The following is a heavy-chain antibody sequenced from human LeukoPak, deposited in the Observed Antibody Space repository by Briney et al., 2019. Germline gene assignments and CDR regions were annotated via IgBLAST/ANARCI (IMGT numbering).Heavy chain of an antibody. J-gene: IGHJ4*02. D-gene: IGHD1-26*01. CDR2: ISGSGGST. CDR3: APREYSGSYSLPY. CDR1: GFTFSSYA. V-gene: IGHV3-23*01. Sequence: GGSLRLSCAASGFTFSSYAMTWVRQAPGKGLEWVSGISGSGGSTYYADFVKGRFTISRDNSKNTLYLQMNSLRAEGTAVYYCAPREYSGSYSLPYWGQGTLVTVSS.